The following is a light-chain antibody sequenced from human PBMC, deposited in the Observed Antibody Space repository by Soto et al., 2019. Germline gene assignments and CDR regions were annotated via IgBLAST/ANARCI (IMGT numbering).Light chain of an antibody. CDR2: RAS. V-gene: IGKV4-1*01. CDR3: HQFHSTPKT. J-gene: IGKJ1*01. CDR1: QSVLYSSNNKNY. Sequence: DIVMTQSPDALAVSLGERATINCKSSQSVLYSSNNKNYLAWYQQKPGQPPKLLIYRASTRESGVPDRFSGSGSGTDFTLTISSLQAEDVAVYYCHQFHSTPKTFGQGTKVEIK.